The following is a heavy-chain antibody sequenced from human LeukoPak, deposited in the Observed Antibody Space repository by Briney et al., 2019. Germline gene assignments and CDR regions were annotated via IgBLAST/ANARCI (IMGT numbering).Heavy chain of an antibody. CDR1: GGSFSGYY. D-gene: IGHD3-10*01. CDR3: ARGSPVTMVRGVIMSWFDP. Sequence: SETLSLTCAVYGGSFSGYYWSWIRQPPGKGLEWIGEINHSGSTNYNPSPKSRVTISVDTSKNQFSLKLSSVTAADTAVYYCARGSPVTMVRGVIMSWFDPWGQGTLVTVSS. CDR2: INHSGST. V-gene: IGHV4-34*01. J-gene: IGHJ5*02.